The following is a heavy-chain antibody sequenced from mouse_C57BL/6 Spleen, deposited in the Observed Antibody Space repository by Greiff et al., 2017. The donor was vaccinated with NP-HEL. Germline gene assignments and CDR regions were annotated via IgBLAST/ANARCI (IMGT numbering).Heavy chain of an antibody. CDR3: ARIYYDYDAWYFDV. J-gene: IGHJ1*03. D-gene: IGHD2-4*01. Sequence: VQLQQSGPELVKPGASVKISCKASGYAFSSSWMNWVKQRPGKGLEWIGRIYPGDGDTNYNGKFKGKATLTAAKSSSTAYMQLSSLTSEDSAVYFCARIYYDYDAWYFDVWGTGTTVTVSS. CDR2: IYPGDGDT. CDR1: GYAFSSSW. V-gene: IGHV1-82*01.